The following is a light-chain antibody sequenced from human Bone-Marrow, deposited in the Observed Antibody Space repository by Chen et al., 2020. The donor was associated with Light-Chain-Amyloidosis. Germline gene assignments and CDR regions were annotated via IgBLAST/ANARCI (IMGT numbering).Light chain of an antibody. CDR3: QSYQGSSQGV. CDR2: EDD. V-gene: IGLV6-57*01. CDR1: SGSIATNY. Sequence: NFMLTQTHSVSESPGKMVIISCTCSSGSIATNYVQWYQQRPGSSPTTVIYEDDQRPSGVPYRFSGSSDRSYNSASLTISGLKTEDEADYYCQSYQGSSQGVFGGGTKLTVL. J-gene: IGLJ3*02.